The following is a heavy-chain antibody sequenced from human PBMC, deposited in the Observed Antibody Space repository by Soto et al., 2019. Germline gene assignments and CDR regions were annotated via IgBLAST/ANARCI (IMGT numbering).Heavy chain of an antibody. Sequence: PSETLSLTCAVYGGSFSGYYWSWIRQPPGKGLEWIGEINHSGSTNYNPSLKSRVTISVDTSKNQFSLKLSSVTAADTAVYYCARGELGYCSGGSCYIMGFDYWGQGTLVTVS. CDR1: GGSFSGYY. D-gene: IGHD2-15*01. V-gene: IGHV4-34*01. J-gene: IGHJ4*02. CDR3: ARGELGYCSGGSCYIMGFDY. CDR2: INHSGST.